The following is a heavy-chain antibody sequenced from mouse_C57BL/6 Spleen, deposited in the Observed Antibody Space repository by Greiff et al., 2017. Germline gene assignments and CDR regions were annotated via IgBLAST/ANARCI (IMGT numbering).Heavy chain of an antibody. CDR2: IDPGDGDT. V-gene: IGHV1-82*01. D-gene: IGHD2-4*01. J-gene: IGHJ4*01. Sequence: QVQLQQSGPELVKPGASVKISCKASGYAFSSSWLNWVKQRPGKGLEWIGRIDPGDGDTNYNGKVKGKATLTADKSSSPAYMQLSSLTSEDSAVYFCARDDYYYAMDYWGQGPSVTVSS. CDR1: GYAFSSSW. CDR3: ARDDYYYAMDY.